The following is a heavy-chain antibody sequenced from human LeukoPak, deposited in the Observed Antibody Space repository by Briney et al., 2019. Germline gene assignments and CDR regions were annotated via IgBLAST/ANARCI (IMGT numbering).Heavy chain of an antibody. CDR2: IIPILGIA. Sequence: SVKVSFKASGGTFSSYTISWVRQAPGQGVEWMGRIIPILGIANYAQKFQGRVTITADKSTSTAYMELSSLRSEDTAVYYCARNVGATTGEYFQHWGQGTLVTVSS. J-gene: IGHJ1*01. CDR3: ARNVGATTGEYFQH. D-gene: IGHD1-26*01. CDR1: GGTFSSYT. V-gene: IGHV1-69*02.